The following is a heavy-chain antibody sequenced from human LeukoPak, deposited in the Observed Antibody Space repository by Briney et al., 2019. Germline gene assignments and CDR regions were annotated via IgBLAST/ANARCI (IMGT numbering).Heavy chain of an antibody. J-gene: IGHJ4*02. CDR3: ARGVIAAPYYFDY. CDR1: GFTFSSYA. CDR2: ISGGGGST. Sequence: PGGSLRLSCAASGFTFSSYAMSWVRQAPGKGLEWVSAISGGGGSTYYADSVKGRFTISRDNSKNTLYLQMNSLRAEDTAVYYCARGVIAAPYYFDYWGQGTLVTVSS. D-gene: IGHD6-25*01. V-gene: IGHV3-23*01.